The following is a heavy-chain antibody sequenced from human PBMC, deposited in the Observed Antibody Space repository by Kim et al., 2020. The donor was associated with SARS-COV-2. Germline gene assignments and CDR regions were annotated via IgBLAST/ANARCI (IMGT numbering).Heavy chain of an antibody. CDR2: ISSSSSYI. V-gene: IGHV3-21*01. J-gene: IGHJ4*02. Sequence: GGSLRLSCAASGFTFSSYSMNWVRQAPGKGLEWVSSISSSSSYISYADSVKGRFTISRDNAKNSLYLQMNSLRAEDTAVYYCASVRFRSSSWSGFSTWGQGTLVTVSS. CDR1: GFTFSSYS. CDR3: ASVRFRSSSWSGFST. D-gene: IGHD6-13*01.